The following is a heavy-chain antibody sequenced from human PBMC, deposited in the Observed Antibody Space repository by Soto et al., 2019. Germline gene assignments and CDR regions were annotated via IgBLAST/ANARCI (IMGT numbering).Heavy chain of an antibody. Sequence: PSETLSLTCTVSGGSISSYYWSWIRQPPGKGLEWIGYIYYSGSTNHNPSLKSRVTISVDTSKNQFSLKLSSVTAADTAVYYCARSNITMVRGNLYYYGMDVWGKGTTVTVSS. CDR1: GGSISSYY. D-gene: IGHD3-10*01. V-gene: IGHV4-59*08. CDR3: ARSNITMVRGNLYYYGMDV. CDR2: IYYSGST. J-gene: IGHJ6*04.